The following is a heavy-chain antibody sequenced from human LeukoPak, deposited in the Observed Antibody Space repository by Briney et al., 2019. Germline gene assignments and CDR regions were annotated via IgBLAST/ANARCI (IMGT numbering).Heavy chain of an antibody. D-gene: IGHD3-9*01. CDR1: GGSFSGYY. Sequence: SETLSLTCAVYGGSFSGYYWSWVRQPPGKGLEGSGEINHSGSTNYNPSLKSRVTISVDTSKSQFSLKLSSVTAADTAVYYCARGVHYDILTGYYIYYYYYMDVWGKGTTVTVSS. J-gene: IGHJ6*03. V-gene: IGHV4-34*01. CDR3: ARGVHYDILTGYYIYYYYYMDV. CDR2: INHSGST.